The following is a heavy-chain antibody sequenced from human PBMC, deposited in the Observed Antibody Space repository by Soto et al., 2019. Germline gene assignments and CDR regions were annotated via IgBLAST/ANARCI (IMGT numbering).Heavy chain of an antibody. V-gene: IGHV4-31*03. CDR3: ARGGRRSPGMDV. J-gene: IGHJ6*02. CDR1: GGSISSGGYY. CDR2: IYYSGST. Sequence: QVQLQESGPXXVKPSQTLSLTCTVSGGSISSGGYYWSWIRQHPGKGLEWIGYIYYSGSTYYNPSLKSRVTIAVDTSKNQFSLKLSSVTAADTAVYYCARGGRRSPGMDVWGQGTTVTVSS.